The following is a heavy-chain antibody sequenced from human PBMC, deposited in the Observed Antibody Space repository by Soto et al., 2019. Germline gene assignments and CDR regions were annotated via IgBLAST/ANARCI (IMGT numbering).Heavy chain of an antibody. V-gene: IGHV1-18*01. Sequence: ASVKVSCKASGYTFTSYGISWVRQAPGQGLEWMGWISAYNGNTNYAQKLQGRVTMTTDTSTSTAYMELRSLRSDDTAVYYCARVGIKSYYEFWSGRGSDYWGKGTLVTVSS. CDR3: ARVGIKSYYEFWSGRGSDY. CDR2: ISAYNGNT. CDR1: GYTFTSYG. J-gene: IGHJ4*02. D-gene: IGHD3-3*01.